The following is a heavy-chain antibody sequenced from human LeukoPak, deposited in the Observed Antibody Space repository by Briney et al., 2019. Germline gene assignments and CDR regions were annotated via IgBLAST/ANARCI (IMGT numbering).Heavy chain of an antibody. CDR3: ARGLDCRRISCPFEY. D-gene: IGHD2-2*01. V-gene: IGHV3-7*01. Sequence: DSVKGRFTISRDNAKNSLYLQMNSLRAEDTAVYYCARGLDCRRISCPFEYWGQGTLVTVSS. J-gene: IGHJ4*02.